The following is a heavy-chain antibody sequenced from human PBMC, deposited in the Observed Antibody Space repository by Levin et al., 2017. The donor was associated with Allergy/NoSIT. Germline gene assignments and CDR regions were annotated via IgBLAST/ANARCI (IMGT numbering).Heavy chain of an antibody. D-gene: IGHD3-22*01. CDR3: ARGRSEWLLLYYFAY. V-gene: IGHV3-11*01. CDR2: ISSGGTNT. J-gene: IGHJ4*02. CDR1: EFTFSDYF. Sequence: PGGSLRLSCVGSEFTFSDYFMSWFRQAPGKGLEWVSYISSGGTNTFYADSVRGRFTISRDNAKNSLYLQLNRLTTEDTAVYYCARGRSEWLLLYYFAYWGQGSLVTVSS.